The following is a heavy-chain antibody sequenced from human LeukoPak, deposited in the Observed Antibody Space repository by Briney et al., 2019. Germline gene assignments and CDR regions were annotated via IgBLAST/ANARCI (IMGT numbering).Heavy chain of an antibody. Sequence: SETLSLTCTVSGGSISGYYWSWIRQPAGKGLEWVGHIYSSGSTNYNPSLKSRVTMSVDTSKNQFSLKLSSVTAADTAVYYCAKIPYSYASYFDYWGQGTLVTVSS. J-gene: IGHJ4*02. D-gene: IGHD3-16*01. CDR3: AKIPYSYASYFDY. CDR1: GGSISGYY. V-gene: IGHV4-4*07. CDR2: IYSSGST.